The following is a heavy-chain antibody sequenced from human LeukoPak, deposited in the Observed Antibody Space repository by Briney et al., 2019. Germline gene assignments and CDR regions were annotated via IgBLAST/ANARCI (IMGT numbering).Heavy chain of an antibody. CDR3: ASARSLRLGELSSPPFDY. D-gene: IGHD3-16*02. J-gene: IGHJ4*02. Sequence: ASVKVSCKASGYTFTSYYMHWARQAPGQGLEWMGIINPSGGSTSYAQKFQGRVTMTRDTSTSTVYMELSSLRSEDTAVYYCASARSLRLGELSSPPFDYWGQGTLVTVSS. CDR1: GYTFTSYY. V-gene: IGHV1-46*01. CDR2: INPSGGST.